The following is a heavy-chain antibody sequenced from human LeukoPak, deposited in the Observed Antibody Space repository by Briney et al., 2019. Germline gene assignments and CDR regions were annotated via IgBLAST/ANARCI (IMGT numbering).Heavy chain of an antibody. J-gene: IGHJ4*02. CDR1: GGSIINSDYY. CDR3: ARSPYRLFYFDY. D-gene: IGHD5-18*01. CDR2: IYYGGST. V-gene: IGHV4-30-4*08. Sequence: SETLSLACTVSGGSIINSDYYWGWIRQPPGKGLEWIGYIYYGGSTYYNPSLKSRLTISVDTSKNQFSLKLSSVTAADTAVYYCARSPYRLFYFDYWGQGTLVTVSS.